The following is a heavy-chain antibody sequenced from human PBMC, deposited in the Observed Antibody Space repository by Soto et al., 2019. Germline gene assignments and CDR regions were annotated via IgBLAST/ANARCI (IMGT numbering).Heavy chain of an antibody. CDR1: GFTFSTYA. J-gene: IGHJ4*02. CDR3: ATRHLPYCSGGTCNPFDF. Sequence: EVQLLESGGGLVQPGGSLRLSCAASGFTFSTYAMNWVRQAPGKGLEWVSTISVSGDSTYYADSVKGRFTISRDNSKNTLYLQMNSLRAEDTAMYYCATRHLPYCSGGTCNPFDFWGQGVLVTVSS. V-gene: IGHV3-23*01. CDR2: ISVSGDST. D-gene: IGHD2-15*01.